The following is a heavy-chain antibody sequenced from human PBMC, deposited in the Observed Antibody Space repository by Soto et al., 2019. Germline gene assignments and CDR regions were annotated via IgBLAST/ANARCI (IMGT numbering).Heavy chain of an antibody. D-gene: IGHD3-22*01. Sequence: QVQLQESGPGLVKPSETLSLTCTVSGRSVSSGSFYWIWVRQPPGKGLEYIGYIYYTGSTNYNPSLKSRVTLSVDSSKTQFSLRLRSVTAADTVVYYWARDHSSAYDRRLGLDIWGQGTMVTVSS. CDR1: GRSVSSGSFY. V-gene: IGHV4-61*01. CDR2: IYYTGST. J-gene: IGHJ3*02. CDR3: ARDHSSAYDRRLGLDI.